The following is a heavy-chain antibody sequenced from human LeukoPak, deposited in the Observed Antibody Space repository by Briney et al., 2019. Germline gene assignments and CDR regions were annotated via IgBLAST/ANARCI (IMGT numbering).Heavy chain of an antibody. D-gene: IGHD2-8*01. CDR3: AKDSNGARFDP. J-gene: IGHJ5*02. Sequence: GGSLRHSCAASGFTFSSYAMSWVRQAPGKGLEWVSAISGSGSGGSTYYADSVKGRFTVSRDKSKNTLYLQMNSLRAEDTAVYYCAKDSNGARFDPWGQGTLVTVSS. V-gene: IGHV3-23*01. CDR1: GFTFSSYA. CDR2: ISGSGSGGST.